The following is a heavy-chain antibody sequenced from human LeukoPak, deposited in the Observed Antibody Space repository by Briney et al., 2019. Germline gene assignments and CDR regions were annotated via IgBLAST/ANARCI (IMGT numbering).Heavy chain of an antibody. Sequence: PSETLSLTCTVSGGSISDYYWSWIRQHPGKGLEWIGYIYYSGSTYYNPSLKSRVTISVDTSKNQFSLKLSSVTAADTAVYYCARDLGNRYSSGPNFGYWGQGTLVTVSS. CDR1: GGSISDYY. CDR3: ARDLGNRYSSGPNFGY. CDR2: IYYSGST. D-gene: IGHD6-19*01. V-gene: IGHV4-31*03. J-gene: IGHJ4*02.